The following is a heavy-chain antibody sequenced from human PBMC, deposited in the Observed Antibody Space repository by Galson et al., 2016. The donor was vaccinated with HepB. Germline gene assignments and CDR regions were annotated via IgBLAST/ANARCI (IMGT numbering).Heavy chain of an antibody. V-gene: IGHV3-21*01. CDR3: AVPALKEANN. CDR2: ISTSSNYI. CDR1: GFTLSSYN. D-gene: IGHD2-15*01. J-gene: IGHJ4*02. Sequence: SLRLSCAASGFTLSSYNMNWVRQAPGKGLEWVSSISTSSNYIHYVDSVKGRFIISRDNAKNSLYLQMNSLRAEDTAVYYCAVPALKEANNWGQGTLVTVSS.